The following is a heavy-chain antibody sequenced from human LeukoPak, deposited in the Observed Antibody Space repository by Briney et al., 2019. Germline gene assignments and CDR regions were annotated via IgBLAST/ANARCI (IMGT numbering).Heavy chain of an antibody. CDR2: IYYSGST. Sequence: SSETLSLTCTVSGSSISSHYWSWIRQPPGKGLEWIGYIYYSGSTNYNPSLKSRVTISVDTSRNQFSLKLSSVTAADSAVYYCARRTGYLNYYYYYYMDVWGNGTTVTVSS. D-gene: IGHD3/OR15-3a*01. V-gene: IGHV4-59*11. CDR3: ARRTGYLNYYYYYYMDV. J-gene: IGHJ6*03. CDR1: GSSISSHY.